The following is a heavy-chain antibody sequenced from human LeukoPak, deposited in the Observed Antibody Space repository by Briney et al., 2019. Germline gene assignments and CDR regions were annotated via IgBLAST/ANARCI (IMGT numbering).Heavy chain of an antibody. CDR3: ARDQEGFDY. CDR1: GYTFTSNY. V-gene: IGHV1-46*01. J-gene: IGHJ4*02. Sequence: ASVKVSRKASGYTFTSNYIHWVRQAPGQGLEWMGMIYPRDGSTSYAQKFQGRVIVTRDTSTSTVHMELSGLRSEDTAVYYCARDQEGFDYWGQGTLVTVSS. CDR2: IYPRDGST.